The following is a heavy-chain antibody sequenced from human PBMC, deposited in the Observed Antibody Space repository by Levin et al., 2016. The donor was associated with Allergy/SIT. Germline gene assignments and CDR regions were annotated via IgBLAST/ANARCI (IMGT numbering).Heavy chain of an antibody. V-gene: IGHV3-23*01. J-gene: IGHJ4*02. CDR2: LSTGGRSA. Sequence: GGSLRLSCAGSGFTFNIYALSWVRQAPGKGLEWVAALSTGGRSAYYADSVKGRFTISRDNSKNTLFLHMNSLSAEDTAVYYCAKDRAINGMYTDIFDSWGQGTLVIVSS. CDR1: GFTFNIYA. D-gene: IGHD1-14*01. CDR3: AKDRAINGMYTDIFDS.